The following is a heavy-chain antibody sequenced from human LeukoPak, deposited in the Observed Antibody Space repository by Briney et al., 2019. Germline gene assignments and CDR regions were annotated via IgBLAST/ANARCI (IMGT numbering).Heavy chain of an antibody. CDR1: GYTFTSYD. Sequence: GASVKVSCKASGYTFTSYDINWVRQATGQGLEWMGWMNPNSGNTGYAQKFQGRVTMTRNTSISTAYMELSSLRSEDTAVYYCARSGVVVVPNWFDPWGQGTLVTVSS. V-gene: IGHV1-8*01. CDR2: MNPNSGNT. D-gene: IGHD2-2*01. J-gene: IGHJ5*02. CDR3: ARSGVVVVPNWFDP.